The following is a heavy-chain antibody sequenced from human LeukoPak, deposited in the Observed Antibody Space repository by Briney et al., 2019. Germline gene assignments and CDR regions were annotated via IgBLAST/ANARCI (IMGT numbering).Heavy chain of an antibody. CDR1: GFTFSSYW. CDR3: ARDHRIVGASDAFDI. Sequence: HPGGSLRLSCAASGFTFSSYWMSWVRQAPGKGLEWVANIKQDGSEKYYVDSVKGRFTISRDNAKNSLYLQMNSLRAEDTAVYYCARDHRIVGASDAFDIWGQGTMVTVSS. D-gene: IGHD1-26*01. CDR2: IKQDGSEK. V-gene: IGHV3-7*01. J-gene: IGHJ3*02.